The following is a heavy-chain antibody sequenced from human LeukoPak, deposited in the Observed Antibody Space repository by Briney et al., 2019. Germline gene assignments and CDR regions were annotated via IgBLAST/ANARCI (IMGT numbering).Heavy chain of an antibody. Sequence: GGSLRLSCAASGFTFSSYGMHWVRQAPGKGLEWVAVISYDGSNKYYADSVKGRFTISRDNSKNTLYLQMNSLRAEDTAVYYWGKGTDYYDSSGEDAFDIWGQGTMVTVSS. J-gene: IGHJ3*02. V-gene: IGHV3-30*18. CDR1: GFTFSSYG. CDR3: GKGTDYYDSSGEDAFDI. D-gene: IGHD3-22*01. CDR2: ISYDGSNK.